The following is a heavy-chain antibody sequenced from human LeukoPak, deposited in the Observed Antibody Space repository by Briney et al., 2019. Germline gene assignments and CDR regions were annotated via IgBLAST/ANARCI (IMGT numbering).Heavy chain of an antibody. CDR3: AIGVKEVLPGAFDSYYDHYFMDV. Sequence: GASGNLCCTSSGSTFSIYDINWERVATGQGLEWKGGMNPNSANTGYAHKCQGRVSMTRNTSINTAYMELSSLRSDDTAVYYCAIGVKEVLPGAFDSYYDHYFMDVWGKGTRVTVSS. CDR2: MNPNSANT. J-gene: IGHJ6*03. CDR1: GSTFSIYD. D-gene: IGHD2-2*01. V-gene: IGHV1-8*01.